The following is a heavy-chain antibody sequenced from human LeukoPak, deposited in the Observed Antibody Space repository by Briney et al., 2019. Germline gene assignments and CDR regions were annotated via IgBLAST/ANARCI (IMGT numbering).Heavy chain of an antibody. CDR1: RFTFSTHS. Sequence: YPGGSLRLSCAASRFTFSTHSMNWVRQAPGKGLEWVSYISSSSSTIYYADSVKGRFTISRDNAKNSLYLQMNSLRDEDTAVYYCARVRLGDYGLDVWGQGTTVTVSS. D-gene: IGHD3-22*01. V-gene: IGHV3-48*02. CDR3: ARVRLGDYGLDV. CDR2: ISSSSSTI. J-gene: IGHJ6*02.